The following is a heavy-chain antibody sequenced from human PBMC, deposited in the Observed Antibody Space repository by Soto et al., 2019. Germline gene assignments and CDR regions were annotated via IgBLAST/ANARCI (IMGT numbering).Heavy chain of an antibody. D-gene: IGHD4-4*01. CDR1: AFNSPFPP. V-gene: IGHV1-3*01. J-gene: IGHJ5*02. CDR3: AGDPDSHYNDSHASSYP. CDR2: INAGNGNT. Sequence: AAVHGASPVPAFNSPFPPMPWVRPAPRQRLEWMGWINAGNGNTKYSQKFQGRVTISADKFTGTAYMELTGLRSDDTAVYYCAGDPDSHYNDSHASSYPWGQGTLVTVSS.